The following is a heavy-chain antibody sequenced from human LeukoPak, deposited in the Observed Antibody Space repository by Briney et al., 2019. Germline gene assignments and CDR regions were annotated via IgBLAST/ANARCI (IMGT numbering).Heavy chain of an antibody. V-gene: IGHV4-39*07. D-gene: IGHD4-17*01. CDR1: GGSINSSSYY. J-gene: IGHJ4*02. Sequence: PSETLSLTCAVSGGSINSSSYYWGWIRQPPGKGLEWIGSIYYGGSTYYNPSLKSRVTISVDMSKNQFSLKLSSVTAADTAVYYCARAGYGDYALMYYFDYWGQGTLVTVSS. CDR2: IYYGGST. CDR3: ARAGYGDYALMYYFDY.